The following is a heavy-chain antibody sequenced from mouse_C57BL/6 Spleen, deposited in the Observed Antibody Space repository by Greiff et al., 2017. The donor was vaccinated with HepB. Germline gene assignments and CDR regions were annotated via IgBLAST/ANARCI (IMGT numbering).Heavy chain of an antibody. V-gene: IGHV1-50*01. CDR2: IDPSDSYT. Sequence: QVQLQQPGAELVKPGASVKLSCKASGYTFTSYWMQWVKQRPGQGLEWIGEIDPSDSYTNYNQKFKGKATLTVDTSSSTAYMQLSSLTSEYSSVYYCARSSYDYDRYAMDYWGQGTSVTVSS. J-gene: IGHJ4*01. CDR3: ARSSYDYDRYAMDY. CDR1: GYTFTSYW. D-gene: IGHD2-4*01.